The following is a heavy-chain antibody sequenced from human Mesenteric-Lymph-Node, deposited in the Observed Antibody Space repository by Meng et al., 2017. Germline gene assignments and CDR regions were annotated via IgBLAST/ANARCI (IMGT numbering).Heavy chain of an antibody. J-gene: IGHJ4*02. Sequence: ASVKVSCKASGYTFTGYYMHWVRQAPGQGLEWMGRINPNSGGTNYAQKFQGRVTMTRDTSISTAYMELSRLRSDDTAVYYCARDLSAHMRNFDWLFTNLQGDYWGQGTLVTVSS. D-gene: IGHD3-9*01. V-gene: IGHV1-2*06. CDR3: ARDLSAHMRNFDWLFTNLQGDY. CDR1: GYTFTGYY. CDR2: INPNSGGT.